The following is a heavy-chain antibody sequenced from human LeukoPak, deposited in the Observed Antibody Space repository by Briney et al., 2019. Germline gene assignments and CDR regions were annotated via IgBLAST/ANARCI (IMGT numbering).Heavy chain of an antibody. CDR1: GGFISSYY. J-gene: IGHJ2*01. CDR3: ARAPLAHCGGDCYWYFDL. CDR2: IYYGGSS. Sequence: SETLSLTCTVSGGFISSYYWSWIRQPPGKGLEWMGNIYYGGSSNYNPSLKSRVTISVDTSKNQFSLKLSSVTAADTAVYYCARAPLAHCGGDCYWYFDLWGRGTLVTVSS. V-gene: IGHV4-59*01. D-gene: IGHD2-21*01.